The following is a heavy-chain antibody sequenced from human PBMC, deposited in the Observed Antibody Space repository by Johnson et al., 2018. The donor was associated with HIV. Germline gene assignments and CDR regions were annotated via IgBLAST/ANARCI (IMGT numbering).Heavy chain of an antibody. J-gene: IGHJ3*02. V-gene: IGHV3-30*19. CDR3: ARDMRWSKAFDI. CDR2: ISYDGSNK. Sequence: QVQLVESGGGVVQPGRSLRLSCAASGFTFNPYGIHWVRRAPGKGLEWVALISYDGSNKYYADSVKGRFTISRDNAKNSLYLQMNSLRAEDTALYYCARDMRWSKAFDIWGQGTMVTVSS. D-gene: IGHD3-3*01. CDR1: GFTFNPYG.